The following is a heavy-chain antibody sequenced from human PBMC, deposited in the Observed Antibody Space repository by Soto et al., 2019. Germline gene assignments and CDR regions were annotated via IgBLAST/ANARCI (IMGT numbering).Heavy chain of an antibody. J-gene: IGHJ5*02. CDR1: GYSFTSYW. V-gene: IGHV5-51*01. Sequence: GESLKISCKGSGYSFTSYWIGWVRQMPGKGLEWMGIIYPGDSDTIYSPSFQGQVTISADKSISTAYLQWSSLKASDTAMYYCARGLDYYDSSGYYPSPYNWFDPWGQGTLVTVSS. D-gene: IGHD3-22*01. CDR2: IYPGDSDT. CDR3: ARGLDYYDSSGYYPSPYNWFDP.